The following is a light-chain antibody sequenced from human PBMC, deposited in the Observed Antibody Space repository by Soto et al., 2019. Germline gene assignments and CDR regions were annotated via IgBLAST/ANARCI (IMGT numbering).Light chain of an antibody. CDR1: SSNIGNNP. V-gene: IGLV1-36*01. Sequence: QAVVTQPPSVSEAPRQRVTISCSGSSSNIGNNPVSWYQQLPGKAPKLLIYYDDLKPSGVSDRFSGSKSGTSASLAISGLQSEDEAHYYCAAWDDSLKVVVFGGGTKLTVL. CDR3: AAWDDSLKVVV. J-gene: IGLJ2*01. CDR2: YDD.